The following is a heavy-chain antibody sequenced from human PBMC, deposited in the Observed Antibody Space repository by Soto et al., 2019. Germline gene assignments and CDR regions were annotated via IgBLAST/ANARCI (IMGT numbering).Heavy chain of an antibody. CDR1: GGSFSGYY. D-gene: IGHD3-10*01. CDR3: ARARKGPTYYYGSGSYLPTYYFGMHA. V-gene: IGHV4-34*01. Sequence: LCLTCAVYGGSFSGYYWSWIRQPPGKGLEWIGEINHSGSTNYNPSLKSRVTISVDTSKNQFSLKLSSVTAADTAVYYCARARKGPTYYYGSGSYLPTYYFGMHARGQAITLTVS. J-gene: IGHJ6*02. CDR2: INHSGST.